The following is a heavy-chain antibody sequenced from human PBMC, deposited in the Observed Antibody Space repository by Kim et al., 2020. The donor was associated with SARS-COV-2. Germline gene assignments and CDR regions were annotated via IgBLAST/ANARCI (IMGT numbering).Heavy chain of an antibody. J-gene: IGHJ5*02. CDR3: AKGRKTQSGWFDP. V-gene: IGHV3-30*18. Sequence: GGSLRLSCAASGFTFSSYGMHWVRQAPGKGLEWVAVISYDGSNKYYADSVKGRFTISRDNSKNTLYLQMNSLRAEDTAVYYCAKGRKTQSGWFDPWGQGTLVTVSS. CDR1: GFTFSSYG. D-gene: IGHD6-25*01. CDR2: ISYDGSNK.